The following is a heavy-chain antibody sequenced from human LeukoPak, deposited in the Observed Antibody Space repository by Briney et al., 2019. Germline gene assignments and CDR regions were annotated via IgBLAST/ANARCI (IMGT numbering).Heavy chain of an antibody. D-gene: IGHD3-3*01. CDR1: GFIFSDYS. V-gene: IGHV3-7*01. CDR3: ARDVSLGFWSGYSDY. CDR2: LDQGGSDD. Sequence: GGSLRPSCAASGFIFSDYSMTWVRQAPGKGLEWVANLDQGGSDDFYLDSVRGRFIISRDNARNSLYLQMNGLRVEDTAVCYCARDVSLGFWSGYSDYWGHGTLVAVAS. J-gene: IGHJ4*01.